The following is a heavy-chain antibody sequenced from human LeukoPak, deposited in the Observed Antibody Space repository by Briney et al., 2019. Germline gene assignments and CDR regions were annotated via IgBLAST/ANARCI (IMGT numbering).Heavy chain of an antibody. D-gene: IGHD1-26*01. CDR1: GFTFSSYE. J-gene: IGHJ4*02. CDR2: ISSRGSTI. CDR3: ASGAYRDYFDY. Sequence: QSGGSLRLSCAASGFTFSSYEVNWVRLAPGKGLEWISYISSRGSTIYYADSVKGRFTISRDNAKNSLYLQMNSLRAEDTAVYYCASGAYRDYFDYWGQGTLVTVSS. V-gene: IGHV3-48*03.